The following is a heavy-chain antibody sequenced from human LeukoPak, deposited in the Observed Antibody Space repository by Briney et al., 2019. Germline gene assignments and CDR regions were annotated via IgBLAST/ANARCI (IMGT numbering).Heavy chain of an antibody. CDR2: ISPDNGNT. J-gene: IGHJ4*02. V-gene: IGHV1-18*01. CDR1: AYVFASYT. D-gene: IGHD4-17*01. CDR3: GTTPYGDHSYFDY. Sequence: ASVKVSCKASAYVFASYTLSWVRQAPGQGLEWMGWISPDNGNTNYAQNLQGRVAMTTDTSTSTAYMELRSLRSDDTAVYFCGTTPYGDHSYFDYWGQGTLVTVSS.